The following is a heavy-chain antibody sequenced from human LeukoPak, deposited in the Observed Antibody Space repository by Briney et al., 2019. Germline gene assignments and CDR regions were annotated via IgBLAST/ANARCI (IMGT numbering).Heavy chain of an antibody. J-gene: IGHJ4*02. CDR3: AREIYGDSYFDY. CDR1: GYTSTSYG. D-gene: IGHD4-17*01. CDR2: IAVYNGDT. Sequence: DSVKVSCKASGYTSTSYGVNWVRQAPGKGLEGMGWIAVYNGDTNYAQKFQCRVTMTTDRSTRTAYMELRSLRSDDTGVYYCAREIYGDSYFDYWGQGTLVTVAS. V-gene: IGHV1-18*01.